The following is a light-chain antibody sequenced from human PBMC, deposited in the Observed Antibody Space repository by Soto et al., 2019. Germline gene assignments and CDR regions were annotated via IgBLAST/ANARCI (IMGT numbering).Light chain of an antibody. CDR2: GAS. CDR1: QSISSNY. J-gene: IGKJ1*01. V-gene: IGKV3-20*01. CDR3: QQYDNFPRT. Sequence: EIVLTQSPGTLSLSPGERATLSCRASQSISSNYLACHQQKPGQAPRLLIYGASNRATGVPDKFSGSGSGTGFTLTIDRLEPEDFAVYYCQQYDNFPRTFGPGTKVEFK.